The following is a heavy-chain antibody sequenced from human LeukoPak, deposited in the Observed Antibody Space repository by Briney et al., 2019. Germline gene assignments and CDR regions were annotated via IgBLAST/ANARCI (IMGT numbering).Heavy chain of an antibody. Sequence: GRSLRLSCAASGFTFSSCAMHWVRQAPGKGLEWVAVISYDGSNKYYADSVKGRFTISRDNSKNTLYLQMNSLRAEDTAVYYCVRVARLVDYWGQGTRVTVSS. CDR1: GFTFSSCA. CDR2: ISYDGSNK. J-gene: IGHJ4*02. V-gene: IGHV3-30-3*01. D-gene: IGHD4-11*01. CDR3: VRVARLVDY.